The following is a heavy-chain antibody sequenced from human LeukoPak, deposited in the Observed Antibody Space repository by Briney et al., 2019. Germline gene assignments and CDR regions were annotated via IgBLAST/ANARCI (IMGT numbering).Heavy chain of an antibody. CDR2: ITSSSSTI. CDR1: GFTFSSYS. CDR3: ARGVLYYYDSSGYGAFDI. V-gene: IGHV3-48*04. Sequence: GSLRLSCTASGFTFSSYSMNWVRQAPGKGLEWVSYITSSSSTIYYADSVKGRFTISRDNAKNSLYLQMNSLRAEDTAVYYCARGVLYYYDSSGYGAFDIWGQGTMVTVSS. D-gene: IGHD3-22*01. J-gene: IGHJ3*02.